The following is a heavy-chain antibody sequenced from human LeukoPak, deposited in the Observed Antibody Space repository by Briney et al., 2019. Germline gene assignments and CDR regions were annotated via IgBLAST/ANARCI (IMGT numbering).Heavy chain of an antibody. V-gene: IGHV4-31*03. Sequence: SQTLSLTCSVSGDSVGSGPYYWSWIRQHPGKGLEWIGYIYYSGSTYYNPSLKSRVTISVDTSKNQFSLKLSSVTAADTAVYYCARDGGDHPVNGAFDIWGQGTMVTVSS. CDR1: GDSVGSGPYY. CDR3: ARDGGDHPVNGAFDI. D-gene: IGHD2-21*02. J-gene: IGHJ3*02. CDR2: IYYSGST.